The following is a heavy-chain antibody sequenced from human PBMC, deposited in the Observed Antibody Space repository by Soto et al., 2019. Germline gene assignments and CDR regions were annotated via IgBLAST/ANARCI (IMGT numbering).Heavy chain of an antibody. CDR1: GSKTSSSS. CDR2: ISDSGSNT. Sequence: LRLSCSASGSKTSSSSMNWIPQAPGRGLEWVAYISDSGSNTLYADSMKGRFTVSRDTAKNSLYLQMSRLGDEDRAVYYWAKYYYDSSGYDGMDDWGQGTPVTVSS. D-gene: IGHD3-22*01. V-gene: IGHV3-48*02. CDR3: AKYYYDSSGYDGMDD. J-gene: IGHJ6*02.